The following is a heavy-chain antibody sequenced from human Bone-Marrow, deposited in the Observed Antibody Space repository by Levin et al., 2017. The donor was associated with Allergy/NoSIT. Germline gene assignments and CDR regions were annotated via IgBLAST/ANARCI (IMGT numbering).Heavy chain of an antibody. CDR2: IYYSGST. CDR1: GGSISSYY. CDR3: ARTLSGHVWGSYRYFDY. Sequence: ASETLSLTCTVSGGSISSYYWSWIRQPPGKGLEWIGYIYYSGSTNYNPSLKSRVTISVDTSKNQFSLKLSSVTAADTAVYYCARTLSGHVWGSYRYFDYWGQGTLVTVSS. J-gene: IGHJ4*02. D-gene: IGHD3-16*02. V-gene: IGHV4-59*01.